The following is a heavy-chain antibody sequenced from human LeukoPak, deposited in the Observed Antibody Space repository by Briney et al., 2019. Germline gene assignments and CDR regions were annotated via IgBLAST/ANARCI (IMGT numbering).Heavy chain of an antibody. D-gene: IGHD4-17*01. CDR3: ANPPTVTKIRLDS. V-gene: IGHV1-46*01. CDR2: INPSGGST. Sequence: EASVKVSCKASGYTFTSYYMHWVRQAPGQGLEWMGIINPSGGSTSYAQKFQGRVTMTRDMFTSTVYMELSSLRSEDTAVYYCANPPTVTKIRLDSWGQGTLVTVSS. CDR1: GYTFTSYY. J-gene: IGHJ5*01.